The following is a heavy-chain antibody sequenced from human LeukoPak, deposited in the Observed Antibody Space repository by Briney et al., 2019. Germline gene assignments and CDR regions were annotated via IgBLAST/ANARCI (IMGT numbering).Heavy chain of an antibody. CDR2: IYYSGST. Sequence: SETLSLTCTVSGGSVSSGTYYWSWIRQPPGKGLERIGYIYYSGSTNYNPSLKSRVTISIDTSKNQFSLKLSSVTAADTAVYYCARDRVRGNANPYFDYWGQGTLVTVSS. CDR3: ARDRVRGNANPYFDY. CDR1: GGSVSSGTYY. V-gene: IGHV4-61*01. J-gene: IGHJ4*02. D-gene: IGHD1-1*01.